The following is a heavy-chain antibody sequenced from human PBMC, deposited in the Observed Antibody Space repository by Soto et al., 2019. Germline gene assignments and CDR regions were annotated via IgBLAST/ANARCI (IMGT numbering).Heavy chain of an antibody. CDR3: TTNSVGWIQLWLRSLDYYYYMDV. CDR2: IKSKTDGGTT. V-gene: IGHV3-15*01. CDR1: GFTFSNAW. J-gene: IGHJ6*03. Sequence: GGSLRLSCAASGFTFSNAWMSWVRQAPGKGLEWVGRIKSKTDGGTTDYAAPVKGRFTISRDDSKNTLYLQMNSLKTEDTAVYYCTTNSVGWIQLWLRSLDYYYYMDVWGKGTTVTVSS. D-gene: IGHD5-18*01.